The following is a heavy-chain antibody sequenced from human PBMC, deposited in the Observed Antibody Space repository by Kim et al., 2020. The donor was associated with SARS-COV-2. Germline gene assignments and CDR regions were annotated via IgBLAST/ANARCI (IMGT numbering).Heavy chain of an antibody. CDR2: IYYTGST. J-gene: IGHJ4*02. CDR3: ARPGDPDY. CDR1: GDSISSSFYY. Sequence: SETLSLTCTVSGDSISSSFYYWGWIRQPPGKGLEWSGSIYYTGSTYYNPSLRSRVTISVDTSKNQFSLKLNSVTAADTAVYYCARPGDPDYWGQGTLGPV. D-gene: IGHD3-10*01. V-gene: IGHV4-39*01.